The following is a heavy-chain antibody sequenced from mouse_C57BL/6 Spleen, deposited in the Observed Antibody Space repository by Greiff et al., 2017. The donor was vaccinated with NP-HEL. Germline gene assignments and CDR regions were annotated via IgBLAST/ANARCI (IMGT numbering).Heavy chain of an antibody. D-gene: IGHD2-1*01. CDR1: GYTFTSYW. CDR3: ARVRPYGNYDYYAMDY. CDR2: IHPNSGST. Sequence: QVQLQQPGAELVKPGASVKLSCKASGYTFTSYWMHWVKQRPGQGLEWIGMIHPNSGSTNYNEKFKSKATLTVDKSSSTAYMQLSSLTSEDSAVYYCARVRPYGNYDYYAMDYWGQGTSVSVSS. J-gene: IGHJ4*01. V-gene: IGHV1-64*01.